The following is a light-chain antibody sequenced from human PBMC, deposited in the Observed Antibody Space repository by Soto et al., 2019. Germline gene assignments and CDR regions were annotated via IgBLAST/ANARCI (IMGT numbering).Light chain of an antibody. CDR1: QSLLHSRGDNY. Sequence: DIVLTQSPLSLSVTPGEPASISCRSSQSLLHSRGDNYLDWYVQKPGQSPQLLIYLGSNRASGVPARFSGSGSGTDFTLTISSLEPEDFAVYYCQQRSNWPPLTFGGGTKVDIK. V-gene: IGKV2-28*01. J-gene: IGKJ4*01. CDR2: LGS. CDR3: QQRSNWPPLT.